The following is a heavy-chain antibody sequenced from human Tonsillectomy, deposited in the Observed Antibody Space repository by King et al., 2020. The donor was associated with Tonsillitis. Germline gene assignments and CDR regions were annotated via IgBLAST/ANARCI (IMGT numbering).Heavy chain of an antibody. D-gene: IGHD3-16*01. V-gene: IGHV3-23*04. Sequence: VQLVESGGGLVQPGESLRLSCAVSGFTFSNYAMSWVRQAPGKGLEWVSTVSGSGASTYHADSVKGRFTISRDDSKNTLYLQMNSLRADDTAVYYCVKARGRPTTYYAMDVWGQGTTVTVSS. J-gene: IGHJ6*02. CDR1: GFTFSNYA. CDR2: VSGSGAST. CDR3: VKARGRPTTYYAMDV.